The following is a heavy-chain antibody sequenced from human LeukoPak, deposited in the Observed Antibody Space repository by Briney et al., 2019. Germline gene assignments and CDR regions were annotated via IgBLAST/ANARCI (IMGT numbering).Heavy chain of an antibody. V-gene: IGHV3-23*01. Sequence: GGSLRLSCAASGLTFSSYAMSWVRQAPGKGLEGVSNISGGGISGGNTYYADSVKGRFTISRGNSKNTLYLQMNSLRAEDTAVYYCARRAGGYSHPYDYWGQGILVTVSS. CDR3: ARRAGGYSHPYDY. J-gene: IGHJ4*02. CDR1: GLTFSSYA. D-gene: IGHD4-23*01. CDR2: ISGGGISGGNT.